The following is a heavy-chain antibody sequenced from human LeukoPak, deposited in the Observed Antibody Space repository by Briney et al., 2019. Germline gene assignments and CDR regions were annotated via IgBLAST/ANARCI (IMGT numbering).Heavy chain of an antibody. D-gene: IGHD4-17*01. CDR1: GGSISSGGYY. CDR2: IYYSGST. CDR3: ARDGDYTPLDY. Sequence: KSSETLSLTCTVSGGSISSGGYYWSWIRQHPGKGLEWIGCIYYSGSTYYNPSLKSRVTISVDTSKNQFSLKLSSVTAADTAVYYCARDGDYTPLDYWGQGTLVTVSS. V-gene: IGHV4-31*03. J-gene: IGHJ4*02.